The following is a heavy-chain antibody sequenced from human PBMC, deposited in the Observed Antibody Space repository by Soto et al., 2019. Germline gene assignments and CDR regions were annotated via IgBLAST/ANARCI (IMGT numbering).Heavy chain of an antibody. CDR2: INPSGGST. CDR1: GYTFTSYF. D-gene: IGHD2-15*01. V-gene: IGHV1-46*01. CDR3: ARQYCSGGSCYTLDY. Sequence: QVQLVQSGAEVKKPGASVKVSCKASGYTFTSYFMHWVRQAPGQGLEWMGIINPSGGSTSYAQKFQGRVTMTRDTSTSTAYMELSSLRSEDTAVYYCARQYCSGGSCYTLDYWGQGTLVTVSS. J-gene: IGHJ4*02.